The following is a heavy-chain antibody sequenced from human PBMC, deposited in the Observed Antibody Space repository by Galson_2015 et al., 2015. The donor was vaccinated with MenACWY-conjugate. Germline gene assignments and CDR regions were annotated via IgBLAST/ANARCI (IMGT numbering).Heavy chain of an antibody. Sequence: SLRLSCAASGFTFTYYAMHWVRQAPGKGLEWVAVIAYDGSDKCYSGSVKGRFTISKDNSKNTLFLQMNSLRGEDTAVYYCARGDYYDSSDYVYRGIDYWGQGTLVTVSS. CDR3: ARGDYYDSSDYVYRGIDY. CDR1: GFTFTYYA. V-gene: IGHV3-30*04. D-gene: IGHD3-22*01. CDR2: IAYDGSDK. J-gene: IGHJ4*02.